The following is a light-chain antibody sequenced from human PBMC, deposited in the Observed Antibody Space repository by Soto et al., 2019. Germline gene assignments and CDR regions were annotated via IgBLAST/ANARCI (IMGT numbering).Light chain of an antibody. CDR1: QSISSY. V-gene: IGKV1-39*01. CDR2: AAS. CDR3: QKCYSNPST. Sequence: DIQMTQSPSSLSASVGDRVTITCRASQSISSYLNWYQQKPGKAPKLLIYAASSLQSGVPSRFSGSGSGTDFTLTISSLQPEDFATYYCQKCYSNPSTFGHGTKLDIK. J-gene: IGKJ3*01.